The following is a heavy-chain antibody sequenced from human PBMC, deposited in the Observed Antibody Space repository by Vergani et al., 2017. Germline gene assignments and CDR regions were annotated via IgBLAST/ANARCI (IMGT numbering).Heavy chain of an antibody. V-gene: IGHV3-23*01. CDR1: GFSFTTYA. Sequence: EVQLLESGGDLVQPGGSLRLSCAASGFSFTTYAMSWVRQAPGKGLEWVSTINTNGDYTRYGDSVKGRFTISRDNSKSTLYLQMNSLRAEDTAVYYCAADHTYYDSSGYPRGNWYFDLWGRGTLVTVSS. D-gene: IGHD3-22*01. CDR3: AADHTYYDSSGYPRGNWYFDL. J-gene: IGHJ2*01. CDR2: INTNGDYT.